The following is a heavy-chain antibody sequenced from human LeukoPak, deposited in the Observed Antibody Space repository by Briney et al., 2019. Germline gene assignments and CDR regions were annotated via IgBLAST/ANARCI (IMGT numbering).Heavy chain of an antibody. V-gene: IGHV4-34*01. CDR1: GGSISSYY. Sequence: SETLSLTCTVSGGSISSYYWSWIRQPPGKGLEWIGEINHSGSTNYNPSLKSRVTISVDTSKNQFSLKLSSVTAADTAVYYCARGRGTAAAGTLAYYYGMDVWGQGTTVTVSS. J-gene: IGHJ6*02. D-gene: IGHD6-13*01. CDR3: ARGRGTAAAGTLAYYYGMDV. CDR2: INHSGST.